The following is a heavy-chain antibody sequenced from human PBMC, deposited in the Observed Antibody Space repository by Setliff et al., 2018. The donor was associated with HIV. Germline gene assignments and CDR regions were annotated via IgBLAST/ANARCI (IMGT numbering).Heavy chain of an antibody. J-gene: IGHJ4*02. D-gene: IGHD2-15*01. CDR2: IYYSGNT. Sequence: SETLSLTCSVSGDSIFTSTYYWGWIRQPPGKRLEWIGSIYYSGNTYYNPSLKSRVTISVDTSKNQFFLNLSSVTAADTAVYYCARGGLGVVGAIDYWSQGTLVTVSS. CDR3: ARGGLGVVGAIDY. V-gene: IGHV4-39*07. CDR1: GDSIFTSTYY.